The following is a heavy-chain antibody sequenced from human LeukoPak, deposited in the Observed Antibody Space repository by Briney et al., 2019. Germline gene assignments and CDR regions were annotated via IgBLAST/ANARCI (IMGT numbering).Heavy chain of an antibody. V-gene: IGHV1-8*01. J-gene: IGHJ4*02. CDR1: GYTFTSYD. D-gene: IGHD2-15*01. CDR2: MNPNSGNT. Sequence: ASVKVSCKASGYTFTSYDINWVRQAPGQGLEWMGWMNPNSGNTGYAQKFQGRVTMTRNTSISTAYMELSSLRSEGTAVYYCARSEIVVGPACWGQGTLVTVSS. CDR3: ARSEIVVGPAC.